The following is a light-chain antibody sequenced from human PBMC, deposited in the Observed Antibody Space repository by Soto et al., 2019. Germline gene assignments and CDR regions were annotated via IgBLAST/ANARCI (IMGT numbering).Light chain of an antibody. CDR2: GAS. CDR1: QSVSSN. V-gene: IGKV3-15*01. CDR3: QQGGT. J-gene: IGKJ5*01. Sequence: ILFAQSPSTLSLSPGESPTLSCRASQSVSSNLAWYQQKPGQAPRLLIYGASTRATGIPARFSGSGSGTEFTLTISSLQSEDFAVYYCQQGGTFGQGTRLEIK.